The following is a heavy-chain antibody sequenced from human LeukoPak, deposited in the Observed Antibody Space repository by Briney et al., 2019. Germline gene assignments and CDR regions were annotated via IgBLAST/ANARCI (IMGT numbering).Heavy chain of an antibody. Sequence: GGSLSLSCAASGFTFSSYAMHWVRQAPGKGLEWVAIISYDGSNKYYAQSVKGRFTISRDNSKNTLYLQMNSLRAEDTAVYYCAKGDKELLFNRRRGGFDHWGQGTLVTVSS. D-gene: IGHD2-2*01. CDR2: ISYDGSNK. V-gene: IGHV3-30*04. CDR1: GFTFSSYA. CDR3: AKGDKELLFNRRRGGFDH. J-gene: IGHJ5*02.